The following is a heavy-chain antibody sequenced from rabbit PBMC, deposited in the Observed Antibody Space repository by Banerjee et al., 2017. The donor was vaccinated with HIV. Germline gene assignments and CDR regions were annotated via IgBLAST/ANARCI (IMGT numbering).Heavy chain of an antibody. J-gene: IGHJ3*01. CDR3: VRGASSSGVIGWNFGW. D-gene: IGHD1-1*01. Sequence: VRQAPGKGLEWIGYIDGVFGTTYYARWVNGRFTISSHNAQNTLYLQMNSLTAADTATYFCVRGASSSGVIGWNFGWWGQGTLVTVS. V-gene: IGHV1S7*01. CDR2: IDGVFGTT.